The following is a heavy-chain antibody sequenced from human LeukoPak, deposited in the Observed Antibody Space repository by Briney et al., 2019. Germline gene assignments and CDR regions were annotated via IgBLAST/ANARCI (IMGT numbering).Heavy chain of an antibody. V-gene: IGHV4-59*01. Sequence: PSETLSLTCTVSGGFISSYYWRWIRQPPGKGLEWIGYIYYIGSNNYNSSLKSRVTISVGTSKNQFSLKLSSVTAADTAVYYCARDLGVVPFDIWGQGTMVTVSS. CDR2: IYYIGSN. CDR3: ARDLGVVPFDI. CDR1: GGFISSYY. D-gene: IGHD2-15*01. J-gene: IGHJ3*02.